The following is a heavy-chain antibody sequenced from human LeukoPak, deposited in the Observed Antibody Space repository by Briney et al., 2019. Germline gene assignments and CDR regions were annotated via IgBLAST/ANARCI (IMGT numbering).Heavy chain of an antibody. V-gene: IGHV1-18*01. D-gene: IGHD3-10*01. CDR2: ISAYNGNT. CDR3: AVAYGFGDDWFDP. Sequence: ASVKVSCQASGYTFTSYGIIWVRQAPGQGLEWMGWISAYNGNTNYAQKLQGRVTMTTDTSTSTAYMELRSLRSDDTAVYYCAVAYGFGDDWFDPWGQGTLVTVSS. J-gene: IGHJ5*02. CDR1: GYTFTSYG.